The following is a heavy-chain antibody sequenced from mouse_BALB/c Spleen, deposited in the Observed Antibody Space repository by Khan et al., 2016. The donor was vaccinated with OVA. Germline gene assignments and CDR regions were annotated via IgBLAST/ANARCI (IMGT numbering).Heavy chain of an antibody. CDR3: DSEDYYDYAYYYAMDY. CDR1: GFSLTGYG. J-gene: IGHJ4*01. CDR2: IWGDGST. V-gene: IGHV2-6-7*01. D-gene: IGHD2-4*01. Sequence: QVQLKQSGPGLVAPSQSLSITCTVSGFSLTGYGVNWVRQPPGKGLEWLGMIWGDGSTDYNSALKSRLSISKDNSKSQVFLKMNSLHTDDTARYXCDSEDYYDYAYYYAMDYWGQGTSVTVSS.